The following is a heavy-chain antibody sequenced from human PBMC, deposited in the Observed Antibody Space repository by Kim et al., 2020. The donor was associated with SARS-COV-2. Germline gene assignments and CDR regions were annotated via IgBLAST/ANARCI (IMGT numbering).Heavy chain of an antibody. Sequence: SETLSLTCAVYGGSFSGYYWSWIRQPPGKGLEWIGEINHSGSTNYNPSLKSRVTISVDTSKNQFSLKLSSVTAEDTAVYYCARGPGYSSSWYGACNWFDP. CDR2: INHSGST. J-gene: IGHJ5*02. D-gene: IGHD6-13*01. CDR1: GGSFSGYY. V-gene: IGHV4-34*01. CDR3: ARGPGYSSSWYGACNWFDP.